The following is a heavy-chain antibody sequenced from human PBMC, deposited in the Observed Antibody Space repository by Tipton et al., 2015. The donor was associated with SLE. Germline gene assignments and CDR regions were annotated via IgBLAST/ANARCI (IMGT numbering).Heavy chain of an antibody. J-gene: IGHJ3*01. CDR2: IKHDGSQQ. Sequence: VQLVQSGGGLVQPGESLRLSCVVSGFTFTDYEMNWVRQVPGMGLEWVALIKHDGSQQDYVDSVKGRFTICRDNARNSLYLQMNSLRAEDTAIYYCGTDPNWGGKVLGVWGPGTVVTVSS. CDR1: GFTFTDYE. CDR3: GTDPNWGGKVLGV. D-gene: IGHD3-10*01. V-gene: IGHV3-7*03.